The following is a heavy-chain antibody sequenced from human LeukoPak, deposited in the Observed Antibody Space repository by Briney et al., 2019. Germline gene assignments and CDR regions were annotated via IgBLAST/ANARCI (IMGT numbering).Heavy chain of an antibody. CDR3: ARDVGRIQLWDEGNWFDP. Sequence: SETLSLTCTVSGDSISSSSYYREWIRQPPGKGLEWIGSSFYSGSTYYNPSLKSRVTISVDTSKNQFSLKLSSVTAADTAVYYCARDVGRIQLWDEGNWFDPWGQGTLVTVSS. V-gene: IGHV4-39*07. CDR2: SFYSGST. CDR1: GDSISSSSYY. J-gene: IGHJ5*02. D-gene: IGHD5-18*01.